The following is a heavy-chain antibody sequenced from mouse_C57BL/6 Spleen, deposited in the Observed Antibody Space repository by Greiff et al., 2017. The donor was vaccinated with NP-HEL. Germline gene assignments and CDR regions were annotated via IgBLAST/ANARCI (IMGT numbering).Heavy chain of an antibody. Sequence: ESGPGLVKPSQSLSLTCSVTGYSITSGYYWNWIRQFPGNKLELMGYISYDGSNNYNPSLKNRISFTRDTSKNQFFLKLNSVTTEDTATYYCAKGYYGSSYVAYWGQGTLVTVSA. CDR1: GYSITSGYY. J-gene: IGHJ3*01. CDR2: ISYDGSN. V-gene: IGHV3-6*01. CDR3: AKGYYGSSYVAY. D-gene: IGHD1-1*01.